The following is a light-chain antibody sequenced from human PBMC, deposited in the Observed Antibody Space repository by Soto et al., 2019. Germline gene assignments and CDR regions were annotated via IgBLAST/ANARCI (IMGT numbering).Light chain of an antibody. V-gene: IGKV3-20*01. J-gene: IGKJ1*01. CDR3: LQFGNSPWT. Sequence: VLSQSPGRLSLSPGERATLSCRASQSVPSTYFAWYQQKSGQPPRLLLSGTSNRATGSPVWFSCGGSGRDFTLTISRREPEGVAGYLWLQFGNSPWTLGQGTKL. CDR1: QSVPSTY. CDR2: GTS.